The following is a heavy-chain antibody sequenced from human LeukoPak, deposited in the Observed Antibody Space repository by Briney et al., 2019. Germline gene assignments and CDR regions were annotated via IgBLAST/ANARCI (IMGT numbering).Heavy chain of an antibody. J-gene: IGHJ3*02. CDR1: GFTFSSYE. CDR3: ARVRMATVNAFDI. CDR2: ISSSGSTI. D-gene: IGHD5-24*01. Sequence: GGSLRLSCAASGFTFSSYEMNWVRQAPGKGLEWVSYISSSGSTIYYADSVKGRFTISRDNAKNSLYLQMNSLRAEDTAVYYCARVRMATVNAFDIWGRGTMVTVSS. V-gene: IGHV3-48*03.